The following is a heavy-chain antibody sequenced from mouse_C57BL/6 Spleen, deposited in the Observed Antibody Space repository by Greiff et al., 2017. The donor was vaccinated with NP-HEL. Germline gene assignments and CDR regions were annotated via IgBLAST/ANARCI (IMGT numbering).Heavy chain of an antibody. Sequence: QVQLQQPGAELVMPGASVKLSCKASGYTFTSYWMHWVKQRPGQGLEWIGELDPSDSYTNYNQKFKGKSTLTVDKSSSTAYMQLSSLTSEDSAVYYCARYDSKGGLYAMDYWGQGTSVTVSS. CDR3: ARYDSKGGLYAMDY. V-gene: IGHV1-69*01. D-gene: IGHD2-5*01. CDR2: LDPSDSYT. J-gene: IGHJ4*01. CDR1: GYTFTSYW.